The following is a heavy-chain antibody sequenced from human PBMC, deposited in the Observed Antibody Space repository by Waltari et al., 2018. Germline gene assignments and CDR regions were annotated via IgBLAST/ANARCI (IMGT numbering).Heavy chain of an antibody. V-gene: IGHV3-7*01. J-gene: IGHJ3*02. CDR2: RKQDGSDE. CDR3: ARGPLPPRGAFDI. Sequence: EVQLVESGGGLVQPGGSLRLSCAASGFTFSSYWMSWVRQAPGKGREGVANRKQDGSDEYFVDAVKCRFTISRDNAKNSLYLQMNSLRAEDTAVYYCARGPLPPRGAFDIWGQGTMVTVSS. CDR1: GFTFSSYW.